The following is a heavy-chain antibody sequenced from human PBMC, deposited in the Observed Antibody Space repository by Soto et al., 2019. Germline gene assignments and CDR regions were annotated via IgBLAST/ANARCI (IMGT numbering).Heavy chain of an antibody. CDR2: INPSGGST. CDR3: AVRLVVVPAATNSSYYGMDV. J-gene: IGHJ6*02. V-gene: IGHV1-46*01. Sequence: GSVKVACKAAGYNFPSYYMHWVRQAPGQGLEWMGIINPSGGSTSYAQKFQCRFTMTRDTSTSTVYMELISLRSEDTAVYYCAVRLVVVPAATNSSYYGMDVWGQGTTDTVTS. D-gene: IGHD2-2*01. CDR1: GYNFPSYY.